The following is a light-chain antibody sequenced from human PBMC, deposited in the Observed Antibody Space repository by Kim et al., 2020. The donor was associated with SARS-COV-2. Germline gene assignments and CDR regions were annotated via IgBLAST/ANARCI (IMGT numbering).Light chain of an antibody. CDR1: KLGDKY. CDR3: QAWDSSYVV. J-gene: IGLJ2*01. CDR2: QDS. V-gene: IGLV3-1*01. Sequence: SSELTQPPSVSVSPGQTASITCSGDKLGDKYACWYQQKPGQSPVLVIYQDSKRTSGIPERFSGSNSGNTATLTISGTQAMDEADYYCQAWDSSYVVFGGGTQLTVL.